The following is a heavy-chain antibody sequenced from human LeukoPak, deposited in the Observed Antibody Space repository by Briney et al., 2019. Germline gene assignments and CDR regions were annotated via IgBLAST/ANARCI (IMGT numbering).Heavy chain of an antibody. V-gene: IGHV4-59*01. J-gene: IGHJ4*02. Sequence: KPSETLSLTCTVSGGSISSYYWSWIRQPPGKGLEWIGYIYYSGSTNYNPSLKSRVTISVDTSKNQFSLKLSSVTAADTAVYYCARERYGGNSGFYFDYWGQGTLVTVSS. CDR3: ARERYGGNSGFYFDY. CDR2: IYYSGST. CDR1: GGSISSYY. D-gene: IGHD4-23*01.